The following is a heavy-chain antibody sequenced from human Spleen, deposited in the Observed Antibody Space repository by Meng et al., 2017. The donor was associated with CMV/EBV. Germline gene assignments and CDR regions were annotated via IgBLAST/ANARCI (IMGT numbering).Heavy chain of an antibody. D-gene: IGHD2-2*01. Sequence: GESLKISCAASGFTFSSYWMSWVRQAPGKGLEWVSVIYSCGSTYYADSVKGRFTVSRDNSKNTLYLQMNSLRAEDTAVYYCAKGAARYCSSTSCPYYFDYWGQGTLVTVSS. V-gene: IGHV3-66*02. J-gene: IGHJ4*02. CDR2: IYSCGST. CDR3: AKGAARYCSSTSCPYYFDY. CDR1: GFTFSSYW.